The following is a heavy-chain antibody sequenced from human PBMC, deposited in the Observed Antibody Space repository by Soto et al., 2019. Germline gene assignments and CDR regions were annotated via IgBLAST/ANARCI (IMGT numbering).Heavy chain of an antibody. Sequence: EVQLVESGGGLVQPGGSLRLSCAASGFTFSSSEMYWVRQAPGKGLEWISYIHPGGQTIFYAESVKGRFTISRDNAKHSVYVQMNSLRAEDTAVYYCARRGSRWGRGTKVTVSS. CDR3: ARRGSR. V-gene: IGHV3-48*03. CDR1: GFTFSSSE. J-gene: IGHJ3*01. CDR2: IHPGGQTI. D-gene: IGHD2-15*01.